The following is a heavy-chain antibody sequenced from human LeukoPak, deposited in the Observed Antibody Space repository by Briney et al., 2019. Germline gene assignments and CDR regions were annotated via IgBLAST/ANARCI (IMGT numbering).Heavy chain of an antibody. CDR2: IYSDDST. V-gene: IGHV3-66*01. J-gene: IGHJ6*02. Sequence: PGGSLRLSCAASGFAVSSNYMNWVRQAPGKGLEWVSVIYSDDSTYYADSVQGRFTISRDNSKNTLYLQMNSLRVEDTAVYYCARDRGHYYYSMGVWGQGTTVTVSS. CDR3: ARDRGHYYYSMGV. CDR1: GFAVSSNY. D-gene: IGHD3-10*01.